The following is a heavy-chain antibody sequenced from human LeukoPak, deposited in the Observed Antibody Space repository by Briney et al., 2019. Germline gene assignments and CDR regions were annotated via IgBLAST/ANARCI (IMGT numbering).Heavy chain of an antibody. Sequence: SVKVSCKASRGTFSSYAISWVRQAPGQQLEWMGGIIPIFGTANYAQKFQGRVTITTDESTSTAYMELSSLRSEDTAVYYCARGGGSSRPGAFDIWGQGTMVTVSS. CDR3: ARGGGSSRPGAFDI. V-gene: IGHV1-69*05. J-gene: IGHJ3*02. CDR1: RGTFSSYA. CDR2: IIPIFGTA. D-gene: IGHD1-26*01.